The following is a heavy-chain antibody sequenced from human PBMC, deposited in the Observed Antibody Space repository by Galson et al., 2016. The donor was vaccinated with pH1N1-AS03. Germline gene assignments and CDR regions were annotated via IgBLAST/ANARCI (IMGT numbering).Heavy chain of an antibody. Sequence: SLRLSCAASGFAFSDYTMHWVRQAPGKGLEWVAVTSYNGRNKYYTDSVQGRFSISGDNSKNTLHLQMISLRDEDTAVYFSARSPSSAWHNFDYCGQGALVVVST. D-gene: IGHD6-19*01. CDR1: GFAFSDYT. V-gene: IGHV3-30-3*02. J-gene: IGHJ4*02. CDR3: ARSPSSAWHNFDY. CDR2: TSYNGRNK.